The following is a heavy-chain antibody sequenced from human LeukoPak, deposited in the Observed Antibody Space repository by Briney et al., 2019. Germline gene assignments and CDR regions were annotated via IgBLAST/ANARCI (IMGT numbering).Heavy chain of an antibody. CDR1: GGSISSTDYY. CDR3: TRTSITMMGYYFGY. Sequence: PSQTLSLTCSVSGGSISSTDYYWSWVRQPAGKGLEWIGRIYISGTIDYNPSLKSPVTISLDTSKNQFSLKLNSVTAADTAVYYCTRTSITMMGYYFGYWGQGTLVTVSS. V-gene: IGHV4-61*02. CDR2: IYISGTI. D-gene: IGHD3-22*01. J-gene: IGHJ4*02.